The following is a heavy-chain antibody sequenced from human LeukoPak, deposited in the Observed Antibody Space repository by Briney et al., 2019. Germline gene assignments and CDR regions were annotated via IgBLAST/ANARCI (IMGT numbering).Heavy chain of an antibody. CDR2: IYHSGST. V-gene: IGHV4-38-2*01. D-gene: IGHD6-13*01. J-gene: IGHJ4*02. Sequence: PSETLSLTCAVSGYSISSGCYWGWIRQPPGKGLEWIGSIYHSGSTYYNPSLKSRVTISVDTSKNQFSLKLSSVTAADTAVYYCARRLYIAAAGIPSPFFDYWGQGTLVTVSS. CDR1: GYSISSGCY. CDR3: ARRLYIAAAGIPSPFFDY.